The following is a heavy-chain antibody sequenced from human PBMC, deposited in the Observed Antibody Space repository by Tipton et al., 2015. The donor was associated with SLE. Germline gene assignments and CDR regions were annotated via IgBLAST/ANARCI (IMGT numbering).Heavy chain of an antibody. CDR1: GGSVSSGSYY. J-gene: IGHJ3*02. Sequence: TLSLTCTVSGGSVSSGSYYWSWIRQPPGKGLEWIGYIYYSGSTNYNPSLKSRVTISVDTSKNQFSLKLSSVTAADTAVYYCARGGGAFDIWGHGTMVTVSS. CDR3: ARGGGAFDI. CDR2: IYYSGST. V-gene: IGHV4-61*01.